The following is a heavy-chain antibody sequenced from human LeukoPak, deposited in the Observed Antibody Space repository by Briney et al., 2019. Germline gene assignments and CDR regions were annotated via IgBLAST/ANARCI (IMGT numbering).Heavy chain of an antibody. D-gene: IGHD2-8*02. Sequence: GGSLRLSCAASGFSVSNNYVRWVRQTPGKGLEWVSVIYADGQTYYADSVRGRFTISRDNSKNTVYLQMSSLRAEDAAVYYCAREGIRHTGTWTFDYWGQGTLVTVSS. CDR2: IYADGQT. V-gene: IGHV3-53*01. CDR1: GFSVSNNY. J-gene: IGHJ4*02. CDR3: AREGIRHTGTWTFDY.